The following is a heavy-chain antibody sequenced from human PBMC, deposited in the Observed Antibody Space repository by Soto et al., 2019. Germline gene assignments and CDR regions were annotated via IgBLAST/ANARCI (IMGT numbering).Heavy chain of an antibody. Sequence: EMQLGESGGGLVKPGGSLRLSCAVSGYAFEVAWMNWVRQAPGKGLEWVGRIKSKPDGGTTEYAAPVEGRFTISSDDSTSTLYLQMNSLRTDDTAVYYCTTGRRDYYGNSYMYLWGKGTTVTVSS. D-gene: IGHD3-22*01. CDR1: GYAFEVAW. CDR3: TTGRRDYYGNSYMYL. CDR2: IKSKPDGGTT. V-gene: IGHV3-15*01. J-gene: IGHJ6*03.